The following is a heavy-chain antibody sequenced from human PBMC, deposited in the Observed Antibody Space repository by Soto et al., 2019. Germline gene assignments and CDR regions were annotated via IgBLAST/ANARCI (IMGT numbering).Heavy chain of an antibody. CDR3: ATSSGSAYGLDV. V-gene: IGHV4-4*02. CDR2: IYHTGTT. CDR1: AGSISTTNW. J-gene: IGHJ6*02. D-gene: IGHD3-10*01. Sequence: SETLSLTCAVSAGSISTTNWYVWVRQPPGMGLEWIGEIYHTGTTTYNPSLKSRVTMSVDTSKNQFSLRLSFVTAADTAVYYCATSSGSAYGLDVWGPGATVTVS.